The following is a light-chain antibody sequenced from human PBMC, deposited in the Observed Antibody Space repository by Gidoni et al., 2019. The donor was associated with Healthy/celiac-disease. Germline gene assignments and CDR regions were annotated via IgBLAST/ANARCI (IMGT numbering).Light chain of an antibody. Sequence: DIVMTQSPDSLAASLGERATINCKSSQSVLYSSNNKNYLAWYQQKPGQPPKLLIYWASTREYGVPDRFSGSGSGTDFTLTISSLQAEDVAVYYCQQYYSTPQLTFGGGTKVEIK. V-gene: IGKV4-1*01. CDR1: QSVLYSSNNKNY. CDR3: QQYYSTPQLT. J-gene: IGKJ4*01. CDR2: WAS.